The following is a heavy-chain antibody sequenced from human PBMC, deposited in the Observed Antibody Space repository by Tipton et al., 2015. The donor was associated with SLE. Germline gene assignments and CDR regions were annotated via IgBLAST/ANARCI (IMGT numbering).Heavy chain of an antibody. V-gene: IGHV4-38-2*01. CDR2: IYHSGST. CDR3: ARVQLGTTFHDVFDI. J-gene: IGHJ3*02. Sequence: TLSLTCAVSGYSISSGYYWGWIRQPPGKGLEWIGSIYHSGSTYYNPSLKSRVTISVDTSKNQFSLKLSSVTAADTAVYYCARVQLGTTFHDVFDIWGQGTMVTVS. D-gene: IGHD1-7*01. CDR1: GYSISSGYY.